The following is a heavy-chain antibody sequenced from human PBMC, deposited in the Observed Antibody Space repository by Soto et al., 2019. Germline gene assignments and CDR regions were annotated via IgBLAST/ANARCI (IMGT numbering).Heavy chain of an antibody. J-gene: IGHJ6*02. CDR3: ARDPAIYSGKFDYGLDV. CDR2: IYSIGPT. Sequence: GGSLRLSCAASGFTISNNYMNWVRQAPGKGLEWVSVIYSIGPTYYADSVRGRFTISRDNAKNSLYLQMNSLRAEDTAVYFCARDPAIYSGKFDYGLDVWGRGTTVTVSS. V-gene: IGHV3-66*01. D-gene: IGHD4-4*01. CDR1: GFTISNNY.